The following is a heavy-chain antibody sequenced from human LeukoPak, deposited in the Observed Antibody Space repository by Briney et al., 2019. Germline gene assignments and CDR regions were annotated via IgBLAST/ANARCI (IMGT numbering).Heavy chain of an antibody. J-gene: IGHJ6*02. D-gene: IGHD6-19*01. CDR2: MNHSGST. Sequence: SETLSLTCAVNGGSFSGYYWSWIRQPPGKGLEWIGEMNHSGSTNYNPSLKSRVTISVDTSKNQFSLKLSSVTAADTAVYYCARGPLYSSGWYGYYNYGIDVWGQGTTATVSS. CDR1: GGSFSGYY. CDR3: ARGPLYSSGWYGYYNYGIDV. V-gene: IGHV4-34*01.